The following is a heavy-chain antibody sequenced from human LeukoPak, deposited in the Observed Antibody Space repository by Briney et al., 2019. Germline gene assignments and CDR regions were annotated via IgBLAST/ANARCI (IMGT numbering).Heavy chain of an antibody. J-gene: IGHJ4*01. CDR1: GFTLNSRW. CDR2: INQHGSEK. D-gene: IGHD3-22*01. Sequence: TGGSLRLSCAASGFTLNSRWMSWVRPGPGKGLEWVAAINQHGSEKYYVDSVKGRFTISRDNAKNSVYLQMSSLRAEDTALYYCARMFLGRMMIYPTSFDSWGQGTLVTVSS. V-gene: IGHV3-7*01. CDR3: ARMFLGRMMIYPTSFDS.